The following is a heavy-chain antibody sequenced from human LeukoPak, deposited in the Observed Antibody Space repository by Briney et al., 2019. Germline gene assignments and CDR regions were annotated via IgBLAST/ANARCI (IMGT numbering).Heavy chain of an antibody. J-gene: IGHJ6*02. CDR3: ARDRRWLRRYGMDV. CDR1: GFTFSSYW. Sequence: PGGSLRLSCAASGFTFSSYWMHWVRQAPGKGLEWVANINQDGSQKYYVDSVKGRFTISRDNAKNSLYLQMNSLRAEDTAVYYCARDRRWLRRYGMDVWGQGTTVTVSS. D-gene: IGHD5-12*01. V-gene: IGHV3-7*03. CDR2: INQDGSQK.